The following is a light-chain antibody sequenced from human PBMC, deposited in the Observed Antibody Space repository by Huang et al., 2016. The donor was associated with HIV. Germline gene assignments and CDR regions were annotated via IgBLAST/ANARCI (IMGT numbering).Light chain of an antibody. CDR3: QQYNRRPPYT. V-gene: IGKV3-15*01. Sequence: EIVMTHSLATLSVSPGERHTLTCRASQSISSNLVWYQQKPGQAPRLRIYGASTRATGNPARVSGSGSGTEFTLTISSLQSEDFAVYYCQQYNRRPPYTFGQGTKLEIK. J-gene: IGKJ2*01. CDR2: GAS. CDR1: QSISSN.